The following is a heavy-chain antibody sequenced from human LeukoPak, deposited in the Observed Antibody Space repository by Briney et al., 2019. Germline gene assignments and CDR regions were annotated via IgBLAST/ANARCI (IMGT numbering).Heavy chain of an antibody. J-gene: IGHJ4*02. V-gene: IGHV3-23*01. CDR3: AKVDLIVVVPAAIRRFDY. CDR2: ISGGGGST. Sequence: GGSLRLSCAASGFTFSSYAVSWVRQAPGKGLEWVSAISGGGGSTYYADSVKGRFTISRDNSKNTLYVQMNSLRAEDTAVYYCAKVDLIVVVPAAIRRFDYWGQGTLVTVSS. CDR1: GFTFSSYA. D-gene: IGHD2-2*01.